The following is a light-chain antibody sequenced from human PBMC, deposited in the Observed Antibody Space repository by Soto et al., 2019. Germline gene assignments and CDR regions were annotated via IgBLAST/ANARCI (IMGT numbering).Light chain of an antibody. J-gene: IGKJ1*01. V-gene: IGKV3D-15*01. CDR2: GIY. CDR1: QSVSSN. Sequence: EVVITQSPTILSLSPLERSTLSCRASQSVSSNLAWYQQKPGQAPRLLMYGIYTRAPGIPARFSGSGSGTEFTLTISSLQSEDSAVYYCQQYNNWPPRTFGQGTKVDIK. CDR3: QQYNNWPPRT.